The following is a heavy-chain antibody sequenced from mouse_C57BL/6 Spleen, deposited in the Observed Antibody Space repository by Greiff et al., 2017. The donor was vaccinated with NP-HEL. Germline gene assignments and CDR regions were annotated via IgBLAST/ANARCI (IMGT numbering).Heavy chain of an antibody. CDR1: GYAFSSYW. V-gene: IGHV1-80*01. J-gene: IGHJ4*01. CDR3: ARSIYDGYPYAMDY. CDR2: IYPGDGDT. D-gene: IGHD2-3*01. Sequence: QVQLKQSGAELVKPGASVKISCKASGYAFSSYWMNWVKQRPGKGLEWIGQIYPGDGDTNYNGKFKGKATLTADKSSSTAYMQLSSLTSEDSAVYFCARSIYDGYPYAMDYWGQGTSVTVSS.